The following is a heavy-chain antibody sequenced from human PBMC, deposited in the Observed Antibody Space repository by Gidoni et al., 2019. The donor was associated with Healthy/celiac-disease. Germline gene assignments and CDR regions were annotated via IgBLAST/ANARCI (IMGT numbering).Heavy chain of an antibody. D-gene: IGHD3-22*01. Sequence: EVQMVESGGGLVQPGRSLRLSCAASGFTFDDYAMHWVRQAPGKGLEWVSGISWNSGSIGYADSVKGRFTISRDNAKNSLYLQMNSLRAEDTALYYCAKDGVYDSSGYNHWYFDLWGRGTLVTVSS. CDR2: ISWNSGSI. CDR3: AKDGVYDSSGYNHWYFDL. V-gene: IGHV3-9*01. CDR1: GFTFDDYA. J-gene: IGHJ2*01.